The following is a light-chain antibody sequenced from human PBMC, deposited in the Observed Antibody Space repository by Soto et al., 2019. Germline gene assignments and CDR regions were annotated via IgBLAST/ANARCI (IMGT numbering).Light chain of an antibody. Sequence: QLVLTQPPSASGTPGQRVTISCSGSRSNIGSNTVSWYQHLPGTAPKLLIYSNNQRPSRVPDRFSGSKSGTSASLAISGLQSEDEADYYCAAWDDSLNAPYVFGTGTKLTVL. CDR1: RSNIGSNT. V-gene: IGLV1-44*01. CDR3: AAWDDSLNAPYV. J-gene: IGLJ1*01. CDR2: SNN.